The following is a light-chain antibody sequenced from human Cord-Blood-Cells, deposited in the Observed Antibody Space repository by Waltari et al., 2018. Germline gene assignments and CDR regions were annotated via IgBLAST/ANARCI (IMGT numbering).Light chain of an antibody. J-gene: IGKJ5*01. Sequence: EIVMTQSPATLSFSPAERATLSCRASQSVSSYLAWYQQKPGQAPRLLIYDASNRATGIPARFSGSGSGTDFTLTISSLEPEDFAVYYCQQRSNWPPITFGQGTRLEIK. V-gene: IGKV3-11*01. CDR1: QSVSSY. CDR3: QQRSNWPPIT. CDR2: DAS.